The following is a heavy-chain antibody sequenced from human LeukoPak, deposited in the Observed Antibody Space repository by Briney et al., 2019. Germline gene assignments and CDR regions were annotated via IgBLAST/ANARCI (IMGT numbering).Heavy chain of an antibody. J-gene: IGHJ4*02. D-gene: IGHD1-1*01. CDR2: IYTSGST. Sequence: PSETLSLTCTVSGGSISSGSYYWSWTRQPPGKGLEWIGRIYTSGSTNYNPSLKSRVTISVDTSKNQFSLKLSSVTAADTAVYYCARGVQLERLPATQFDYWGQGTLVTVSS. V-gene: IGHV4-61*02. CDR1: GGSISSGSYY. CDR3: ARGVQLERLPATQFDY.